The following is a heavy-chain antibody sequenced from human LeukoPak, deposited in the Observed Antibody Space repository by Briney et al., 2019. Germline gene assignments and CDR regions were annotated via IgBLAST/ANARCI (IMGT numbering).Heavy chain of an antibody. V-gene: IGHV4-39*01. D-gene: IGHD5-24*01. CDR1: GDSISSSSYY. CDR2: IYYSGST. CDR3: ARGRPLGWLQPTPATGWFDP. J-gene: IGHJ5*02. Sequence: PSETLSLTCTVSGDSISSSSYYWGWIRQPPGKGLEWIGSIYYSGSTYYNPSLKSRVTISVDTSKNQFSLKLSSVTAADTAVYYCARGRPLGWLQPTPATGWFDPWGQGTLVTVSS.